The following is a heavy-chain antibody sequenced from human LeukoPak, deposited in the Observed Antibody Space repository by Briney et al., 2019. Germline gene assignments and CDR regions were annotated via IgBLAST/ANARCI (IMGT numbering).Heavy chain of an antibody. Sequence: GGSLRLSSAASTLIFNKLAMHWVRQAPGTGLEWVAEISPDGHHEYYADSVKGRFTISRDNSKNTVYLQMNSLRTEDTALYFCTSEEFGGNADAFDIWGQGTMVTVSS. V-gene: IGHV3-30*04. CDR2: ISPDGHHE. J-gene: IGHJ3*02. CDR3: TSEEFGGNADAFDI. D-gene: IGHD4-23*01. CDR1: TLIFNKLA.